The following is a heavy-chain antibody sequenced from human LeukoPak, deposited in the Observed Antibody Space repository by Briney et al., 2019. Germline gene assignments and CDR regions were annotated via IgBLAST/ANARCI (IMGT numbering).Heavy chain of an antibody. V-gene: IGHV1-24*01. CDR3: ATDRPSYGYFDY. D-gene: IGHD1-26*01. Sequence: VASVKVSCKVSGYTLTELSMHGVRQAPGKGMEGMRGFYAEDGETIYAQKFQGRVTMTEDPSTDTAYMELSSLRSEDTAVYYCATDRPSYGYFDYWGQGTLVTVSS. J-gene: IGHJ4*02. CDR1: GYTLTELS. CDR2: FYAEDGET.